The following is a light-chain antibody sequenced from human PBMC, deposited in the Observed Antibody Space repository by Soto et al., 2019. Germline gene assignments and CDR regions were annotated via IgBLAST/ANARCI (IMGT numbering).Light chain of an antibody. CDR2: GAS. V-gene: IGKV3-20*01. CDR3: HHYVTSPFT. Sequence: EFVLTQSPGTLSLSPGERATLSCRASQSVSSTYLAWYQQKPGQAPRLLIYGASNRAIGIPDRFSASGSGTDFTLTISRLEPEDFAVYYCHHYVTSPFTFGGGTKVEIK. CDR1: QSVSSTY. J-gene: IGKJ4*01.